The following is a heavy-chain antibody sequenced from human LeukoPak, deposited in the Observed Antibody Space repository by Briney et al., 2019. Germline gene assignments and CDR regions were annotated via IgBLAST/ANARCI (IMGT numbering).Heavy chain of an antibody. J-gene: IGHJ4*02. CDR1: GFTFSSYA. D-gene: IGHD3-10*01. Sequence: PGKSLRLSCAASGFTFSSYAINWVRQAPGKGLEWVAVISYDGTNKNYADSVKGRFTISRDSSKSTVYLEMNSLRGEDTAVYYCARDPEHYGSGSYLDYWGQGSLVTVSS. V-gene: IGHV3-30-3*01. CDR3: ARDPEHYGSGSYLDY. CDR2: ISYDGTNK.